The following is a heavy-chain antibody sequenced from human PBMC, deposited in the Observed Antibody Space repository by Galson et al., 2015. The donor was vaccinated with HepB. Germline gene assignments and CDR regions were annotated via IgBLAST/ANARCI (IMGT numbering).Heavy chain of an antibody. J-gene: IGHJ6*02. D-gene: IGHD2-15*01. V-gene: IGHV3-48*03. CDR3: AREGWYVSRGYYYYGMDV. Sequence: SLRLSCAASGFSFSSYEMNWVRQAPGKGLEWVSYISSGGNTIFYADSVKGRFTISRDNAKNSLYLQMTSLRAEDTAVYYCAREGWYVSRGYYYYGMDVWGQGTTVTVSS. CDR1: GFSFSSYE. CDR2: ISSGGNTI.